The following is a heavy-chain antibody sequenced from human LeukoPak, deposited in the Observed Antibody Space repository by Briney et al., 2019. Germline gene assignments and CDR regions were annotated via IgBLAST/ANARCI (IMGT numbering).Heavy chain of an antibody. CDR3: ARDRPNYYGSDGHYYRRDGDY. CDR2: ITSRGEST. Sequence: GGSLRLSCAASGSTFSIYAMSWVRKAPGKGLQWVSSITSRGESTWYVDSVKGRFTITRDNSENTLYLQMHSLRAEGTAVYYCARDRPNYYGSDGHYYRRDGDYWGRGTLVSVSS. D-gene: IGHD3-22*01. J-gene: IGHJ4*02. V-gene: IGHV3-23*01. CDR1: GSTFSIYA.